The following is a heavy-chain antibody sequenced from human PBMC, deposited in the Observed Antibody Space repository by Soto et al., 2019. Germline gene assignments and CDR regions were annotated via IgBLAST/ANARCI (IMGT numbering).Heavy chain of an antibody. V-gene: IGHV4-61*08. Sequence: SETLSLTCTVSGGSISSCDYYWSWIRQHPGKGLEWIGYIYYSGSTNYNPSLKSRVTISVDTSKNQFSLKLSSVTAADTAVYYCASASDLWSGSGMDVWGQGTTVTVS. CDR3: ASASDLWSGSGMDV. J-gene: IGHJ6*02. CDR1: GGSISSCDYY. D-gene: IGHD3-3*01. CDR2: IYYSGST.